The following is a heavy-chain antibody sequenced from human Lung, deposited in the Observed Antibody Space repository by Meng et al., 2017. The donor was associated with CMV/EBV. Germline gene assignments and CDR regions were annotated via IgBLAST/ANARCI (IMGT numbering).Heavy chain of an antibody. CDR2: IDHSGST. CDR1: GGSLGDYL. V-gene: IGHV4-34*01. J-gene: IGHJ6*02. CDR3: ARMIMNNYDYHFAMDV. D-gene: IGHD3-16*01. Sequence: SETLSLXCTVYGGSLGDYLWTWIRQPPGKGREWIGEIDHSGSTKYNPSLTSRATISDDASKNQPSLKLRSLTAADTAVYYCARMIMNNYDYHFAMDVWGQGTXVTGAS.